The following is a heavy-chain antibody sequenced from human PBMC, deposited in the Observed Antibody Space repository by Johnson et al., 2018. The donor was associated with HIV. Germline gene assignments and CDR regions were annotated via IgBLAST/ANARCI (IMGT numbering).Heavy chain of an antibody. V-gene: IGHV3-30-3*01. CDR1: GFTFSSYA. CDR2: ISYDGSNK. Sequence: QVQLVESGGGVVQPGRSLRLSCAASGFTFSSYAMHWVRQAPGKGLEWVAVISYDGSNKYYADSVKGRFTISRDNSKNTLYLQMNSLRAEDTDVYYCAREGAAAVPTDAFDIWGQGTMVTVSS. J-gene: IGHJ3*02. CDR3: AREGAAAVPTDAFDI. D-gene: IGHD6-13*01.